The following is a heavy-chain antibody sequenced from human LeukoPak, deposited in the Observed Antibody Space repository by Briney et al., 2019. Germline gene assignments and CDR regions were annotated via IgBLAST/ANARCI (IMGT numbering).Heavy chain of an antibody. Sequence: ASVKVSCKASAYTFTVYYLHWVRQAPGQGLEWMGWINPNSGGTNYAQKFQGRVTMTRDTSISTAYMELSSLRSDDTAVFYCARVDSSTWDSFDYWGQGTLVTVSS. CDR1: AYTFTVYY. D-gene: IGHD6-13*01. CDR2: INPNSGGT. CDR3: ARVDSSTWDSFDY. J-gene: IGHJ4*02. V-gene: IGHV1-2*02.